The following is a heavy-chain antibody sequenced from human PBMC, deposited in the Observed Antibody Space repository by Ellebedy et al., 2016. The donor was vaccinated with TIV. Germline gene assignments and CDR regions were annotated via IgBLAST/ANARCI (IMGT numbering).Heavy chain of an antibody. Sequence: SGPTLVKPTETLTLTCTLSGLSVSSNGMRVSWIRQPPGKALAWLARIDWDDDTFYTTSLRTRLTISKDTSKNQVVLTMTVMEPVDTATYYCARISRDAFDVWGQGTMVTVSS. CDR3: ARISRDAFDV. J-gene: IGHJ3*01. V-gene: IGHV2-70*04. CDR2: IDWDDDT. CDR1: GLSVSSNGMR.